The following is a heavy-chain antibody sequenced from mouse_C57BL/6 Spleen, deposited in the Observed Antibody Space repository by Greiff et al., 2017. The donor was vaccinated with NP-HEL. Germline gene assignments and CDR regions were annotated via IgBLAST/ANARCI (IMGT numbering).Heavy chain of an antibody. CDR1: GYTFTDYY. CDR2: INPNNGGT. CDR3: AREASGYGMDY. D-gene: IGHD3-2*02. J-gene: IGHJ4*01. V-gene: IGHV1-26*01. Sequence: EVQLQQSGPELVKPGASVKISCKASGYTFTDYYMNWVKQSHGKSLEWIGDINPNNGGTSYNQKFKGKATLTVDKSSSTAYMELRSLTSEDSAVYYCAREASGYGMDYWGQGTSVTVSS.